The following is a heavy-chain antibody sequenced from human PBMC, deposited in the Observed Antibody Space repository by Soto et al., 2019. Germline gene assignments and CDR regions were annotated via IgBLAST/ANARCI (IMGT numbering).Heavy chain of an antibody. CDR2: INPSGGSK. V-gene: IGHV1-46*01. D-gene: IGHD6-19*01. Sequence: QVQLVQSGAEVKKPGASVKVSCKASGYTFTSYYIHWVRQAPGQGLEWMGIINPSGGSKSYAQKFRSRVTMTRDTPKSTVYLELRSLRSEDTAEYYCARDNGPVAGKAFDYWGQGTLVTVSS. CDR3: ARDNGPVAGKAFDY. J-gene: IGHJ4*02. CDR1: GYTFTSYY.